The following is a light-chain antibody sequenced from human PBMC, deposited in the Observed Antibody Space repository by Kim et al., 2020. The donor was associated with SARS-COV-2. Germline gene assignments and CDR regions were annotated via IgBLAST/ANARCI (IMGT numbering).Light chain of an antibody. V-gene: IGLV3-21*04. CDR3: QVWDSSSDHPGV. Sequence: SYELTQPPSVSVAPGKTARITCGGNNIGSKSVHXYQQKPGQAPVLVIYYDSDRPSGIPERFSGSNSGNTATLTISRVEAGDEADYYCQVWDSSSDHPGV. CDR1: NIGSKS. CDR2: YDS. J-gene: IGLJ3*02.